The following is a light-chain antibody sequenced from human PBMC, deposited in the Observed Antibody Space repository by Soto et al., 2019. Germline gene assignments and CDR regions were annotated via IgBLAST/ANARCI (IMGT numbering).Light chain of an antibody. Sequence: QSALTQPASVSGSPGQSITISCTGTSSDVGGYNYVSWYRHHPGKAPKLMIFDVSNRPSGVSNRFSGPKSGNTASLTISGLQPEDEADYYCSSYTTSNTRQIVFGTGTKVT. CDR1: SSDVGGYNY. J-gene: IGLJ1*01. CDR3: SSYTTSNTRQIV. CDR2: DVS. V-gene: IGLV2-14*03.